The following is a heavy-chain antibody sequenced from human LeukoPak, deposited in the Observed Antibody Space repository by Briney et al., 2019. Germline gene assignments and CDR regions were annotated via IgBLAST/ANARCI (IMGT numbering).Heavy chain of an antibody. CDR2: INPSGGST. D-gene: IGHD1-26*01. Sequence: ASVKVSCKASGYTFTSYYMHWVRQAPGQGLEWMGIINPSGGSTSYAQKFQGRVTMTRDTSTSTVYMELSSLRSEDTAVYYCATAALSSGSYPSSFDYWGQGTLVTLSS. J-gene: IGHJ4*02. CDR3: ATAALSSGSYPSSFDY. CDR1: GYTFTSYY. V-gene: IGHV1-46*01.